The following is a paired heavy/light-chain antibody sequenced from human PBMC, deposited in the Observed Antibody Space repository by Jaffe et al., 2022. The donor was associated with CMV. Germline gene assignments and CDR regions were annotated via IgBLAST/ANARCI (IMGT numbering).Heavy chain of an antibody. V-gene: IGHV3-23*01. Sequence: EVQLLESGGGLVQPGGSLRLSCAASGFSFSTYAMNWVRQVPGKGLEWVSAISGNGVSTYYADSVKGRFLISRDNSKNTLYLQMNSLRAEDTAVYYCASSYVVFHYGLDVWGQGTTVTVSS. CDR2: ISGNGVST. J-gene: IGHJ6*02. CDR1: GFSFSTYA. CDR3: ASSYVVFHYGLDV. D-gene: IGHD3-16*01.
Light chain of an antibody. CDR2: NAS. CDR1: QSIGSS. Sequence: EIVLTQSPDFQSVTPKEKVTITCRASQSIGSSLHWYQQKGDQSPKLLIKNASQSISGVPSRFTGSGSGTDFTLTINSLEAEDAATYYCHQSVGLPITFGQGTRLEIK. CDR3: HQSVGLPIT. J-gene: IGKJ5*01. V-gene: IGKV6-21*02.